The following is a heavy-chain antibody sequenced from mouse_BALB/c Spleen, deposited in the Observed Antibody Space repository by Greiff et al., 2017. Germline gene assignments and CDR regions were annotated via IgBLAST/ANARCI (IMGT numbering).Heavy chain of an antibody. CDR3: ARRGNIAY. Sequence: VQLQQSGAELAKPGASVKMSCKASGYTFTSYWMHWVKRRPGQGLEWIGYINPSTGYTEYNQKFKDKATLTADKSSSTAYMQLSSLTSEDSAVYYCARRGNIAYWGQGTLVTVSA. D-gene: IGHD2-1*01. V-gene: IGHV1-7*01. CDR1: GYTFTSYW. J-gene: IGHJ3*01. CDR2: INPSTGYT.